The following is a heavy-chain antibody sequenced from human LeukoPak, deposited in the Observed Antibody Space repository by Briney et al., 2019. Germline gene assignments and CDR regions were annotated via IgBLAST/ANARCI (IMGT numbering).Heavy chain of an antibody. CDR1: GGSISRYY. V-gene: IGHV4-59*08. CDR2: FYYSGST. D-gene: IGHD3/OR15-3a*01. Sequence: PSETLSLTCTVSGGSISRYYGSWIRQPPGKGLEWIGYFYYSGSTNYNPSLKSRVTISIDTSKNQFSLRLTSVTAADTAVYYCARQTGSGLFILPGGQGTLVTVSS. CDR3: ARQTGSGLFILP. J-gene: IGHJ4*02.